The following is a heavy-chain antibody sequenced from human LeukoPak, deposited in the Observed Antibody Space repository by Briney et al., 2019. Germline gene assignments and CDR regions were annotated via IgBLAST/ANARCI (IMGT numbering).Heavy chain of an antibody. D-gene: IGHD1-1*01. V-gene: IGHV3-21*01. CDR2: ISSSSSYI. CDR1: GFTFSSYS. Sequence: GGSLRLSCAASGFTFSSYSMNWVRQAPGKGLEWVSSISSSSSYIYYADSVKGRFTISRDNAKNSLYLQVNSLRAEDTAVYYCATVGKVHSHYWGQGTLVTVSS. J-gene: IGHJ4*02. CDR3: ATVGKVHSHY.